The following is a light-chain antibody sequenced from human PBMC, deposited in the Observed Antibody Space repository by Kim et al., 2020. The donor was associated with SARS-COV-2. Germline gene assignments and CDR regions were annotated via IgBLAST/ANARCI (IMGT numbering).Light chain of an antibody. CDR1: QGVSGSY. Sequence: EIVLTQSPGTLSLSPGERATLSCRASQGVSGSYLAWYQQKRGQAPRLLIYGASSRATGIPDRFSGSESGTDFTLTISRLEPEDFAVYYCQQYGYPPITFGQGTRLEIK. V-gene: IGKV3-20*01. J-gene: IGKJ5*01. CDR2: GAS. CDR3: QQYGYPPIT.